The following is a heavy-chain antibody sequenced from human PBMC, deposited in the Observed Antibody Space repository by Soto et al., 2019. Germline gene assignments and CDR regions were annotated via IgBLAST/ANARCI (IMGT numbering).Heavy chain of an antibody. CDR1: GGTFSSHG. CDR2: IIPTFGTP. Sequence: QVQLVQSGTVVQRRGSSVKVSCQASGGTFSSHGMAWVRQAPGQGLEWMGGIIPTFGTPTYAPKFQGRVTITADKSTNKAYMDLSSLRSEDTAVYYCASERSAQYFDFWGQGTLITVSS. CDR3: ASERSAQYFDF. J-gene: IGHJ4*02. V-gene: IGHV1-69*06. D-gene: IGHD1-26*01.